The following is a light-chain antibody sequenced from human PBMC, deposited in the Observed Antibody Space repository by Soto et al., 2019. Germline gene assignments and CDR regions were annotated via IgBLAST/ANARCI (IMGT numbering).Light chain of an antibody. Sequence: QPVLTQPPSVSGAPGQRVTISCTGSSSNIGAGYDVHWYQQLPGTAPKLLIYGNSNRPSGVPDRFSGSKSGTSASLASTRXXXXXXXXXXCQSYDSSLSGVVFGGGTKLTV. CDR3: QSYDSSLSGVV. V-gene: IGLV1-40*01. CDR2: GNS. J-gene: IGLJ2*01. CDR1: SSNIGAGYD.